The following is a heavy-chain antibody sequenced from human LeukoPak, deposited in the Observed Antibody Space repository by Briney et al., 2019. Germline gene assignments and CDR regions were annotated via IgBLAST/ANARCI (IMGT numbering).Heavy chain of an antibody. CDR2: ISGDGGST. CDR3: ARDNGNKYYFDY. J-gene: IGHJ4*02. CDR1: GFTFVDYA. D-gene: IGHD2/OR15-2a*01. V-gene: IGHV3-43*02. Sequence: PGGSLRLSCAASGFTFVDYAMHWVRQAPGKGLEWVSLISGDGGSTYYADSVKGRFTISRDNAKKSLYLQMNSLRAEDTAVYYCARDNGNKYYFDYWGQGTLVTVSS.